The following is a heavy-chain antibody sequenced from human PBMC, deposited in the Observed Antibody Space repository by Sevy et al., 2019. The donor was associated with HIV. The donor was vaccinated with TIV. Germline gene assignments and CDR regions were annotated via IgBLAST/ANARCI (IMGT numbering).Heavy chain of an antibody. CDR3: AIDLMYYYDSSGYWGAYNWFDP. Sequence: ASVKVSCKASGYTFTSYGISWVRQAPGQGLEWMGWISAYNGNTNYAQKLQGRVTMTTDTSTSTAYMELRSLRSDDTAVYYCAIDLMYYYDSSGYWGAYNWFDPWGQGTLVTVSS. CDR2: ISAYNGNT. J-gene: IGHJ5*02. D-gene: IGHD3-22*01. CDR1: GYTFTSYG. V-gene: IGHV1-18*01.